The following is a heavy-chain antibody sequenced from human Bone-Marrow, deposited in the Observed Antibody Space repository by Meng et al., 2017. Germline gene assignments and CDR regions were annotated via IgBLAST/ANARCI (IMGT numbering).Heavy chain of an antibody. CDR1: GGAFRGYY. J-gene: IGHJ2*01. V-gene: IGHV4-34*01. Sequence: AHLPQLVQGSLKPSEPMALAFAVYGGAFRGYYRSWIRQPPGKGLEWIGEINHSGSTNYNPSLKSRVTISVDTSKNQFSLKLSSVTAADTAVYYCARGRVTTVTTPNWYFDLWGRGTLVTVSS. D-gene: IGHD4-17*01. CDR3: ARGRVTTVTTPNWYFDL. CDR2: INHSGST.